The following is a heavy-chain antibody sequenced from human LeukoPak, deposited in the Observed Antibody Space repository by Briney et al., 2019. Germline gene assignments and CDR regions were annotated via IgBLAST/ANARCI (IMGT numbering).Heavy chain of an antibody. D-gene: IGHD1-26*01. CDR2: IYHSGST. CDR1: GGSISRSNW. CDR3: ARDVGARLPGY. J-gene: IGHJ4*02. V-gene: IGHV4-4*02. Sequence: PSETLSLTCAVSGGSISRSNWWSWVRQPPGKGLEWIGEIYHSGSTNYNPSLKSRVPMSVATSKNQFSLKLSSVTAADTAVYYCARDVGARLPGYWGQGTLVTVSS.